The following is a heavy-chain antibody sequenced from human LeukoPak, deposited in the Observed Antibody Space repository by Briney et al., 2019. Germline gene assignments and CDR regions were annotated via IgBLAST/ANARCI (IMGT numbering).Heavy chain of an antibody. CDR2: IYTSGST. CDR1: GGSISSGSYY. CDR3: ARLYSSGWYGLQDWFDP. J-gene: IGHJ5*02. D-gene: IGHD6-19*01. V-gene: IGHV4-61*02. Sequence: SETLSLTCTVSGGSISSGSYYWSWIRQPAGKGLEWIGRIYTSGSTNYNPSLKSRVTISVDTSKNQFSLKLSSVTAADTAVYYCARLYSSGWYGLQDWFDPWGQGTLVTVSS.